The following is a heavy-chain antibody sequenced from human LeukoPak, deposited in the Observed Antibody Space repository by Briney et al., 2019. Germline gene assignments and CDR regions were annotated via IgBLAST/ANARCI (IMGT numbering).Heavy chain of an antibody. Sequence: GGSLRLSCAASGFTFSSYGMSWVRQAPGKGLEWVSAISGSGGSTYYADSVKGRFTISRDNSKNTLYLQMNSLRAEDTAVYYCAKDRSSGWQYYYFDYWGQGTLVTVSS. CDR3: AKDRSSGWQYYYFDY. CDR2: ISGSGGST. CDR1: GFTFSSYG. V-gene: IGHV3-23*01. J-gene: IGHJ4*02. D-gene: IGHD6-19*01.